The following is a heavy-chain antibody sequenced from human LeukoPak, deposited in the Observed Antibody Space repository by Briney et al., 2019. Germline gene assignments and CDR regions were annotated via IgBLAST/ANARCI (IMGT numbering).Heavy chain of an antibody. D-gene: IGHD1-1*01. V-gene: IGHV6-1*01. CDR1: GDSVSSNSAA. CDR2: TFYRSKWYN. CDR3: ARGVERIDY. Sequence: SQTLSLTCAISGDSVSSNSAAWIWVRQSPERGLEWLGRTFYRSKWYNEYAVSVKGRITINPDTSKNQFSLQVNSVTPDDTAVYYCARGVERIDYWGQGTLVTVSS. J-gene: IGHJ4*02.